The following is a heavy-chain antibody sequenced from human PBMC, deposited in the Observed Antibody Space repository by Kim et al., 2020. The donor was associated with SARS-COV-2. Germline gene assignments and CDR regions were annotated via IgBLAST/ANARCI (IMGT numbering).Heavy chain of an antibody. V-gene: IGHV4-4*02. CDR1: SCSIRNSNW. Sequence: SETLSLTCPGSSCSIRNSNWWSCVRPPPGTRLEWTGALYHSGSTNYNPSPKSRDTISVHKPTNQFSLKLSSVTAADTAVYYCASSQRPTGTTGYFQHWSQGTLLTVS. CDR2: LYHSGST. J-gene: IGHJ1*01. CDR3: ASSQRPTGTTGYFQH. D-gene: IGHD1-7*01.